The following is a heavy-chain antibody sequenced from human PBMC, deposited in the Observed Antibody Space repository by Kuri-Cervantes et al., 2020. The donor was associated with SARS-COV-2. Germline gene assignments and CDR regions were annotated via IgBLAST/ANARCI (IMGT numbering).Heavy chain of an antibody. Sequence: SETLSLTCTVSGVSISSSSYYWGWIRQPPGKGLEWIGSIYYSGSTYYNPSLKSLVTISVDTSKNQFSLKLSFVTAADTAVYYCARVRGFDSNYYYYYYMDVWGKGTTVTVSS. CDR2: IYYSGST. CDR3: ARVRGFDSNYYYYYYMDV. J-gene: IGHJ6*03. D-gene: IGHD4-11*01. V-gene: IGHV4-39*07. CDR1: GVSISSSSYY.